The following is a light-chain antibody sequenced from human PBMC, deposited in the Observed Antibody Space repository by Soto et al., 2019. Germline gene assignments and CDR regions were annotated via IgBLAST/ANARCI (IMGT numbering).Light chain of an antibody. CDR3: QQYYNTPYP. V-gene: IGKV4-1*01. Sequence: DIMMTQSPDSLAVSLGEMATINCKSSQSVLYSSNNKNYLTWYQQKPGQPPKLLIYWAPTRESGVPDRFSGSGSRTDFTLTISSLQAEYLAVYYCQQYYNTPYPFGQGTKLEIK. CDR2: WAP. CDR1: QSVLYSSNNKNY. J-gene: IGKJ2*01.